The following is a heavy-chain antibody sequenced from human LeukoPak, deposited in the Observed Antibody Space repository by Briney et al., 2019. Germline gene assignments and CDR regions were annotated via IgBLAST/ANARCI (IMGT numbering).Heavy chain of an antibody. CDR1: DDSINSYY. Sequence: PSETLSLTCTVSDDSINSYYWGWIRQPPGKGLEWIGSIYHSGSTYYNPSLKSRVTISVDTSKNQFSLKLSSVTAADTAVYYCASLIVVVRGDQNWFDPWGQGTLVTVSS. CDR3: ASLIVVVRGDQNWFDP. V-gene: IGHV4-38-2*02. J-gene: IGHJ5*02. D-gene: IGHD2-21*01. CDR2: IYHSGST.